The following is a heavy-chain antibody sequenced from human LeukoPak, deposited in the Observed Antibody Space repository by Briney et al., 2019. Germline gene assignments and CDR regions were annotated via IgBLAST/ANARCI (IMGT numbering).Heavy chain of an antibody. Sequence: SETLSLTCTVSGGSISSSSYYWGWIRQPPGKGLEWIGSIYYSGGTYYNPSLKSRVTISVDTSKNQFSLKLSSVTAADTAVYYCARRRYSSGYYYFDYWGQGTLVTVSS. CDR1: GGSISSSSYY. D-gene: IGHD6-19*01. J-gene: IGHJ4*02. V-gene: IGHV4-39*01. CDR2: IYYSGGT. CDR3: ARRRYSSGYYYFDY.